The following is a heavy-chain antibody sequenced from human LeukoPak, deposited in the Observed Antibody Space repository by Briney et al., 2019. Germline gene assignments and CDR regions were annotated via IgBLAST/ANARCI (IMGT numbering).Heavy chain of an antibody. CDR3: ARCSNAVCTLGMDV. J-gene: IGHJ6*02. CDR2: ISYDGSNK. Sequence: GGSLRLSCAASGFTFSSYGIHWVRQAPGKGLEWVAVISYDGSNKYYADSVKGRFTISRDNAKHSLYLEMNSLRAEDTAVYYCARCSNAVCTLGMDVWGQGTTVTVSS. V-gene: IGHV3-30*03. CDR1: GFTFSSYG. D-gene: IGHD2-8*01.